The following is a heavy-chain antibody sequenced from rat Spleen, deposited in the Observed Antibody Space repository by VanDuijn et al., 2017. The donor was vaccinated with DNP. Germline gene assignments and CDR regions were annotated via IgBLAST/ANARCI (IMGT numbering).Heavy chain of an antibody. J-gene: IGHJ2*01. CDR1: GFAFSDYY. CDR3: VRWNSGHFDY. CDR2: ITYDGGHT. D-gene: IGHD4-3*01. Sequence: EVQLVQSGGGLLQPGRSLTLSCAASGFAFSDYYMAWVRQAPSKGLEWVAYITYDGGHTYYRDSVKGRFTISRDNAESTLYLQMNTLRSEDMATYYCVRWNSGHFDYWGQGVMVPVSS. V-gene: IGHV5-22*01.